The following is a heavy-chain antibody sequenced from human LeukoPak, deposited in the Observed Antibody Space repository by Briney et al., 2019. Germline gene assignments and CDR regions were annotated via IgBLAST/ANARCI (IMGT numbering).Heavy chain of an antibody. J-gene: IGHJ5*02. D-gene: IGHD6-19*01. V-gene: IGHV3-21*01. Sequence: GGSLRLSCAASGFTFSSYSMNWVRQAPGKGLEWVSSISSSSSYIYYADSVKGRFTISRDNAKNSLYLQMNSLRAEDTAVYYCARDHSSGLNWFGPWGQGTLVTVSS. CDR3: ARDHSSGLNWFGP. CDR2: ISSSSSYI. CDR1: GFTFSSYS.